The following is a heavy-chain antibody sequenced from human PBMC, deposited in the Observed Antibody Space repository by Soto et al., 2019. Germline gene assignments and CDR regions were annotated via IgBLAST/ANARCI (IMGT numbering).Heavy chain of an antibody. D-gene: IGHD2-15*01. V-gene: IGHV4-59*01. Sequence: SETLSLTCTLSPGSIIRYYWSSIPQPPGKGLEWIGYIYYSGSTNYNPSLKSRVTISVDTSKNQFSLKLSSVTAADTAVYYCARGGGSPDYWGQGTLVTVS. J-gene: IGHJ4*02. CDR2: IYYSGST. CDR3: ARGGGSPDY. CDR1: PGSIIRYY.